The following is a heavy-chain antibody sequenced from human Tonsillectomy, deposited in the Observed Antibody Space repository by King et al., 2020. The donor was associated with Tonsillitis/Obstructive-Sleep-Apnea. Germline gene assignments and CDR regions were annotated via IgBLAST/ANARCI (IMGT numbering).Heavy chain of an antibody. V-gene: IGHV3-48*03. D-gene: IGHD3-10*02. CDR1: GFTFGSYE. J-gene: IGHJ4*02. CDR3: ARDQGYVNFDY. Sequence: VQLVESGGGLVQPGGSLRLSCAASGFTFGSYEMNWVRQAPGKGLEWVSYISSSGSTIYYADSVKGRFTISRDNAKNSLYLQMNSLRAEDTAVYYCARDQGYVNFDYWGQGTLVTVSS. CDR2: ISSSGSTI.